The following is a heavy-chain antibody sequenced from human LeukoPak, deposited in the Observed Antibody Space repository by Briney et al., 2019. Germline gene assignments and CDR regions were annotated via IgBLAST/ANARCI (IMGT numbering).Heavy chain of an antibody. J-gene: IGHJ4*02. CDR3: SRSAYYDGSGNYYDY. CDR1: GFTFSSYW. Sequence: EGSLRLSCAASGFTFSSYWMHWVRQAPGKGLVWVSPISDGGSTTTYADSVKGRFTISRDNAKNTLYLQMNGLRAEDTAVYYCSRSAYYDGSGNYYDYWGQGTLVTVSS. CDR2: ISDGGSTT. V-gene: IGHV3-74*01. D-gene: IGHD3-22*01.